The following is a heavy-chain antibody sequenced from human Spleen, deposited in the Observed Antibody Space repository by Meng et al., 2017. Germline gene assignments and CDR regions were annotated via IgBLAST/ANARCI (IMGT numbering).Heavy chain of an antibody. CDR3: ARKAGNCITITCYSLDY. J-gene: IGHJ4*02. V-gene: IGHV1-69*06. D-gene: IGHD2-15*01. Sequence: SVKVSCKASGGSFSSYAINWVRQAPGQGLEWMGGIIPMSGGSDYAQKFQGRVTITADKSTTTAYMGLSSLRSEDTAVYYCARKAGNCITITCYSLDYWGQGTLVTVSS. CDR2: IIPMSGGS. CDR1: GGSFSSYA.